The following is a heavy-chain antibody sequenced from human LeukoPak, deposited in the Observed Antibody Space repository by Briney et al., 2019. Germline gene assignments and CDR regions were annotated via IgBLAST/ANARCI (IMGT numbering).Heavy chain of an antibody. D-gene: IGHD3-22*01. CDR3: ARPMTDYCDRGGYCGLYGL. J-gene: IGHJ4*01. V-gene: IGHV1-69*13. CDR1: GGTFMTDI. CDR2: IIPISDSA. Sequence: ASVKVSCKASGGTFMTDIFNWLRQAPGQSPEWIGGIIPISDSAHSAKRFQGRLTITAEESTSTVYMELSFLTSEDTAVYYCARPMTDYCDRGGYCGLYGLWGQGTLVTVSS.